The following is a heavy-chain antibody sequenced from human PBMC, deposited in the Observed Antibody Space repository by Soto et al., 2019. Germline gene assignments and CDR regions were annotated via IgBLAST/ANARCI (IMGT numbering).Heavy chain of an antibody. D-gene: IGHD2-2*01. CDR3: AGSTRGVRFDP. V-gene: IGHV4-31*03. Sequence: PSETLSLTCTVSGGSISSGGYYWSWIRQHPGKGLEWIGYINYSGSTYYNPSLKSRVTISVDTSKNQFSLKLSSVTAADTAVYYCAGSTRGVRFDPWGQGTPVTVSS. CDR1: GGSISSGGYY. CDR2: INYSGST. J-gene: IGHJ5*02.